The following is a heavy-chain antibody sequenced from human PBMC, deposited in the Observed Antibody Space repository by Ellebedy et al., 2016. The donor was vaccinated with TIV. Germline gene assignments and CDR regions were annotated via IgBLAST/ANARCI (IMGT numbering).Heavy chain of an antibody. V-gene: IGHV1-3*01. CDR2: INAGNGNT. CDR3: AVGSGLAAGGPTARFDP. CDR1: GYTFTTYA. J-gene: IGHJ5*02. Sequence: ASVKVSCKASGYTFTTYAIHWVRQPPGQRLEWMGWINAGNGNTKYSQKFQGRVTITRDTSASTAYMELSSLRSEDTAVYYCAVGSGLAAGGPTARFDPWGQGTLVTVSS. D-gene: IGHD6-13*01.